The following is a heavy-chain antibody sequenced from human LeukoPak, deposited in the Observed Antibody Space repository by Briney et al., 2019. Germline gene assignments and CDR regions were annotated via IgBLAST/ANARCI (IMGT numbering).Heavy chain of an antibody. CDR1: GYTFTSYG. J-gene: IGHJ5*02. V-gene: IGHV1-18*01. Sequence: ASVKVSCKASGYTFTSYGISWVRQGPGQGLEWMGWFSAYNGNTNYAQKLQGRVTMTTDTATSTAYLELRSLRSDDTAVYYCARDRHCSSTSCYPQWFDPWGPGTLVTASS. CDR3: ARDRHCSSTSCYPQWFDP. D-gene: IGHD2-2*01. CDR2: FSAYNGNT.